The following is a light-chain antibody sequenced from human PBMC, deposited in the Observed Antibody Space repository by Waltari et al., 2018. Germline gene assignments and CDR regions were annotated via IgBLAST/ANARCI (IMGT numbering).Light chain of an antibody. J-gene: IGKJ4*01. CDR1: QSVSSN. CDR2: GTS. CDR3: QQYNNWPPT. Sequence: EIVMTQSPATLSVSPGERANLSCRASQSVSSNLAWYQQKPGQAPRFLIHGTSTRATGIPARFSGSGSATEFTLTISSLQSEDFAVYYCQQYNNWPPTFGGGTKVEIK. V-gene: IGKV3-15*01.